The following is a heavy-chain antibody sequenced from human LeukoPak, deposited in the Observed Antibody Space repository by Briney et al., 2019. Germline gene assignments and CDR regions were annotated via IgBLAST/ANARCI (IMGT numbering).Heavy chain of an antibody. CDR1: GGSFSGYY. CDR2: INHSGST. V-gene: IGHV4-34*01. CDR3: AAYGSGADNWFDP. D-gene: IGHD3-10*01. J-gene: IGHJ5*02. Sequence: SETLSLTCAVYGGSFSGYYWSWIRQPPGKGLEWIGEINHSGSTNYNPSLKSRVTISVDTSKNQFSLKLSSVTAADTAVYYCAAYGSGADNWFDPWAREPWSPSPQ.